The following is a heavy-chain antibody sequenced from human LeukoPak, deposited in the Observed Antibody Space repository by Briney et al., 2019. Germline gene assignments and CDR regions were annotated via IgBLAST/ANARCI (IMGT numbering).Heavy chain of an antibody. CDR3: ARGGPDYSNCVVSGP. CDR2: INPSGGRT. D-gene: IGHD4-11*01. CDR1: GYTLTSYY. V-gene: IGHV1-46*01. J-gene: IGHJ5*02. Sequence: ASVKVSCKASGYTLTSYYMHWVRQAPGQGLEWMGIINPSGGRTSYAQKFQGRVTMTRDTSTSTVYMELSSQRSEDTAVYYCARGGPDYSNCVVSGPWGQGTLVTVSS.